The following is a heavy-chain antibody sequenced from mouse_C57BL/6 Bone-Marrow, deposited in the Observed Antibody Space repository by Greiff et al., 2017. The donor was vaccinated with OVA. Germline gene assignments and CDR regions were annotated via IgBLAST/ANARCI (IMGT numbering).Heavy chain of an antibody. CDR1: GFTFSDYG. Sequence: EVQLVESGGGLVKPGGSLKLSCAASGFTFSDYGMHWVRQAPEKGLEWVAYISSGSSTIYYADTVKGRFTISRDNAKNTLFLQMTSLRSEDTAMYYCARSLGNYGSSHFDYWGQGTTLTVSS. CDR2: ISSGSSTI. V-gene: IGHV5-17*01. J-gene: IGHJ2*01. CDR3: ARSLGNYGSSHFDY. D-gene: IGHD1-1*01.